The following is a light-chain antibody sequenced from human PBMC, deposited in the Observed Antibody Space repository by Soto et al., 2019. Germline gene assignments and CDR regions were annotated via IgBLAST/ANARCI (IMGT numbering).Light chain of an antibody. CDR1: SSNIGAGYD. J-gene: IGLJ2*01. V-gene: IGLV1-40*01. CDR2: GNS. Sequence: QPVLTQPPSVSGAPGQRVTISCTGSSSNIGAGYDVHWYQQLPGTAPKLPIYGNSNRPSGVPDRFSGSKSGTSASLAITGLQAEDEADYYCQSYDSSLSGCVFGGGTKLTVL. CDR3: QSYDSSLSGCV.